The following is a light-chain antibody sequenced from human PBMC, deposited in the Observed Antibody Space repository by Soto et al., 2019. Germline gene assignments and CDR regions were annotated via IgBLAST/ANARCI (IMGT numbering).Light chain of an antibody. CDR1: QSIGSW. Sequence: IQMTQSPSTLSASVGDRVTIRCRASQSIGSWLAWYQQKPGKAPNLLIYKASSLESGVPSRFSGSGSGTEFTVTISSLQPEDFATYYCQQFNSYPWTFGQGTNVDFK. V-gene: IGKV1-5*03. CDR2: KAS. CDR3: QQFNSYPWT. J-gene: IGKJ1*01.